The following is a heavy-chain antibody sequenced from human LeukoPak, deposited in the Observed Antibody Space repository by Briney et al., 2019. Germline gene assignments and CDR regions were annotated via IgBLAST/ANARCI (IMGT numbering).Heavy chain of an antibody. CDR2: IYPGDSDT. V-gene: IGHV5-51*01. D-gene: IGHD3-10*01. Sequence: GESLKISCKGSGYSFTSYWIGWVRQMPGKGLEWMGIIYPGDSDTRYSPSFQGQVTISADKSISTAYLQWSSLKASDTAMYYCARSLLRQYYYGSGSYRNAYDAFDIWGQGTMVTVSS. J-gene: IGHJ3*02. CDR3: ARSLLRQYYYGSGSYRNAYDAFDI. CDR1: GYSFTSYW.